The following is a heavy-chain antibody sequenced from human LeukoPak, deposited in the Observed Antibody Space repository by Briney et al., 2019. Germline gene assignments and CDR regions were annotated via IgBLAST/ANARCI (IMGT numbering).Heavy chain of an antibody. V-gene: IGHV3-23*01. J-gene: IGHJ4*02. CDR2: ISGSGGST. D-gene: IGHD2-2*01. CDR3: AKHPAAISTFDY. Sequence: GGXLRLSCAASGFTFSSYAMSWVRQAPGKGLEWVSAISGSGGSTYYADSVKGRFTISRDNSKNTLYLQMNSLRAEDTAVYYCAKHPAAISTFDYWGQGTLVTVSS. CDR1: GFTFSSYA.